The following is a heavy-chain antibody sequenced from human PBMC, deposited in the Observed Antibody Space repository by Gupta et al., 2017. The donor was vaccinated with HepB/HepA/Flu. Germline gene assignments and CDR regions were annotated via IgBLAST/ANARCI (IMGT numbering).Heavy chain of an antibody. D-gene: IGHD3-22*01. CDR2: ITRSGENT. Sequence: EGQLLDSGGGLVQPGGSLRLSCAGVGFTFSTYAMSWVRQAPGKGLEWVSSITRSGENTYYADSVKGRFTISRDNYKNTLYLQMNSLRAEDTAVYYCFIYDNYFYIDVWGKGTTVTVSS. CDR1: GFTFSTYA. V-gene: IGHV3-23*01. J-gene: IGHJ6*03. CDR3: FIYDNYFYIDV.